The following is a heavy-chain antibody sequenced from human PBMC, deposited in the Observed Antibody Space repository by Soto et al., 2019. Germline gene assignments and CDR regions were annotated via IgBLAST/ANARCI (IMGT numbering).Heavy chain of an antibody. CDR2: IIPIFGTA. CDR3: ARGTQRDGDNSYFDY. J-gene: IGHJ4*02. CDR1: GGTFSSYA. V-gene: IGHV1-69*01. D-gene: IGHD2-2*01. Sequence: QVQLVQSGAEVKKPGSSVKVSCKASGGTFSSYAISWVRQAPGQGLEWMGGIIPIFGTANYAQKFQGRVTITADEPTSTAYRELSSLRAENTAVYYCARGTQRDGDNSYFDYWGQGTLVTVSS.